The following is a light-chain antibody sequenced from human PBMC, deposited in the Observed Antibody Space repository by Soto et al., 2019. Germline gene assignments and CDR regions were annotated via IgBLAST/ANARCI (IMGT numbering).Light chain of an antibody. Sequence: IVLTQSPGTLSLSPGERATLSCRASQSVSSSYLAWYQQKPGQAPRLLIYGASSRATGIPDRFSGSGSATDFTLIISRLEPEDFAVYYCQQYGNSPKWTFGQGTKVEIK. J-gene: IGKJ1*01. CDR1: QSVSSSY. CDR3: QQYGNSPKWT. CDR2: GAS. V-gene: IGKV3-20*01.